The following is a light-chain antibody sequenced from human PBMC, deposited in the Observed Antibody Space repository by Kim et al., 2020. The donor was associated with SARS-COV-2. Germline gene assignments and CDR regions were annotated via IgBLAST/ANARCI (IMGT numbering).Light chain of an antibody. CDR3: AAWDDSLRGRV. J-gene: IGLJ6*01. Sequence: GQSVTISCSGSSSTIGRNNVYWYQQFPGPAPKVLVYSNDQRPSGVPDRFSGSKSGTSASLAISGLRSEDEADYYCAAWDDSLRGRVFGGGTKVTVL. CDR2: SND. V-gene: IGLV1-47*02. CDR1: SSTIGRNN.